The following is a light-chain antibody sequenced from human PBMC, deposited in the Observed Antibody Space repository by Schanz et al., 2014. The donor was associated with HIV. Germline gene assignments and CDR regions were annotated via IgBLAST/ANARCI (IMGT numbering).Light chain of an antibody. J-gene: IGLJ3*02. CDR2: GNS. CDR1: SSNIGAGYD. Sequence: QSVLTQPPSASGTPGQRVTISCTGSSSNIGAGYDVHWYQQLPGTAPKLLIYGNSNRPSGVPDRFSGSKSGTSASLAISGLQSEDEADYFCSTWDDSLNGWVFGGGTKVTVL. V-gene: IGLV1-40*01. CDR3: STWDDSLNGWV.